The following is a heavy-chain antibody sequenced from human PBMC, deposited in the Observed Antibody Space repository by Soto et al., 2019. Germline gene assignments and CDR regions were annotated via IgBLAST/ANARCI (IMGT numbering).Heavy chain of an antibody. J-gene: IGHJ6*03. CDR2: IKEDGSEK. Sequence: EVQLMESGGGLVQPGGSLRLSCAASGFTFRSYRMSWVRQAPGKGLEWAANIKEDGSEKNYGGSVKGRFTISRDNAQKSLYLQMNRLRVDDTAVYYSLPLLYFLSCSQSYIYDMDFSCKGTTVTFSS. CDR3: LPLLYFLSCSQSYIYDMDF. CDR1: GFTFRSYR. D-gene: IGHD3-9*01. V-gene: IGHV3-7*01.